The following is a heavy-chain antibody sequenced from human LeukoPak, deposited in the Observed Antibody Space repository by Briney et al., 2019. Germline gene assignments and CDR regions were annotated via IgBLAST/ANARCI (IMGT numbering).Heavy chain of an antibody. Sequence: PGGSLRLSCAASGFTFSSYGMHWVRQAPGKGLEWVAVISYDGSNKYYADSVKGRFTISRDNSKNTLYLQMNSLRAEDTAVYYCAKAFFPLYYYYGMDVWGQGTTVTVSS. V-gene: IGHV3-30*18. J-gene: IGHJ6*02. CDR2: ISYDGSNK. CDR1: GFTFSSYG. CDR3: AKAFFPLYYYYGMDV. D-gene: IGHD3-3*02.